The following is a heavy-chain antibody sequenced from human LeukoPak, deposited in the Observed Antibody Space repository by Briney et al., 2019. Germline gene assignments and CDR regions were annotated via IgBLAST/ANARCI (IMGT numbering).Heavy chain of an antibody. D-gene: IGHD6-13*01. J-gene: IGHJ4*02. CDR1: GYSFTSYW. CDR2: IYPDDSDI. Sequence: RESLKISCKGSGYSFTSYWIHWVRQMPGKGLEWMGIIYPDDSDIRYSPSFQGQVTISADKSISTAYLQLNSLKASDTAMYYCARQGQKLVRGGYFDYWGQGTLVTVSS. V-gene: IGHV5-51*01. CDR3: ARQGQKLVRGGYFDY.